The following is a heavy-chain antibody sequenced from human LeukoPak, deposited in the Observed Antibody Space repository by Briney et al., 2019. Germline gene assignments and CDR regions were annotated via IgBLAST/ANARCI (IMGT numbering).Heavy chain of an antibody. D-gene: IGHD3-3*01. Sequence: GGSLRLSCAASGFTFSSYAMSWVRQAPGKGLEWVSAISGSGGSTYYADSVKGRFTISRDNSKSTLYLQMNSLRAEDTAVYYCAKDQGKNVLRFLEWSDYYYYGMDVWGQGTTVTVSS. CDR2: ISGSGGST. CDR1: GFTFSSYA. V-gene: IGHV3-23*01. CDR3: AKDQGKNVLRFLEWSDYYYYGMDV. J-gene: IGHJ6*02.